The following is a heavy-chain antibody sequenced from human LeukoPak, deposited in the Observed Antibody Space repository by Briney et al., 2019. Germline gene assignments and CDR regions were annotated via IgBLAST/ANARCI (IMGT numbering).Heavy chain of an antibody. CDR2: ISSSGSTI. CDR1: GFTFSSYE. J-gene: IGHJ6*04. V-gene: IGHV3-48*03. CDR3: AGSKAYGSGSYPSYPYYYGMDV. D-gene: IGHD3-10*01. Sequence: PGGSLRLSCAASGFTFSSYEMNWVRQAPGKGLEWVSYISSSGSTIYYADSVKGRFTISRDNAKNSLYLQMNSLRAEDTAVYYCAGSKAYGSGSYPSYPYYYGMDVWGKGTTVTVSS.